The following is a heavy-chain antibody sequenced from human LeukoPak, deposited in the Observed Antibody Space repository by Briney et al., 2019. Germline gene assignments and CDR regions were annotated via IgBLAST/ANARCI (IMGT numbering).Heavy chain of an antibody. V-gene: IGHV3-7*01. D-gene: IGHD6-19*01. Sequence: GGSLRLSCAASGFTLTSYWMSWVRQAPGKGLEWVANIKQDRSEKYYVDSVKGRFTISRDNAKNSLYLQMNSLRAEDTAVYYCARGVRPPGIAVAGSGTRYFDYWGQGTQVTVSS. CDR1: GFTLTSYW. CDR2: IKQDRSEK. J-gene: IGHJ4*02. CDR3: ARGVRPPGIAVAGSGTRYFDY.